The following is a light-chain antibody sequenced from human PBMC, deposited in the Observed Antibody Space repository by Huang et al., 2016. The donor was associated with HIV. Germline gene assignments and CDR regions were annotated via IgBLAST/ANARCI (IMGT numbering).Light chain of an antibody. CDR3: MQGTHWPGT. CDR1: QSLVSSDGDPY. CDR2: QVS. J-gene: IGKJ1*01. V-gene: IGKV2-30*01. Sequence: DVVMTQAPLSLPVTLGQSASMFCKSSQSLVSSDGDPYLNWFQQRPGKAQRRLIYQVSNRDSGVPQRFSGSGSGTHFTLRIKTVEAEDVAIYYCMQGTHWPGTFGPGTKMDI.